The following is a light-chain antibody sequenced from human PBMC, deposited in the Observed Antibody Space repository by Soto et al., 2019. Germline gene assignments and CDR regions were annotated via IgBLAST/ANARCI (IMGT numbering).Light chain of an antibody. V-gene: IGKV1-5*03. CDR1: QTIRSW. CDR2: KAS. Sequence: DIQMTQSPATLSASVGDRVTITCRASQTIRSWLAWYQQKPGKAPKHLIYKASNLEGGVPSRFSGSGSGTEFNITISSLQPDDFATCYCQQYNTYPLTFGGGTTVEIK. CDR3: QQYNTYPLT. J-gene: IGKJ4*01.